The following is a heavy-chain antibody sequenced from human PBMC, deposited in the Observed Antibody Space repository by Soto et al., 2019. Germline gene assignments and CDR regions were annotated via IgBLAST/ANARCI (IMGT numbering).Heavy chain of an antibody. CDR2: IIPILGIA. V-gene: IGHV1-69*04. CDR1: RGTFSSYT. CDR3: ARDGGSSGWYYFDL. Sequence: SVKVSCKASRGTFSSYTISWVRQAPGKGLEWMGRIIPILGIANYAQKFQGRVTITADKSTSTVYMDLTSLRSEDTAVYYCARDGGSSGWYYFDLWGQGALVTVSS. J-gene: IGHJ4*02. D-gene: IGHD6-19*01.